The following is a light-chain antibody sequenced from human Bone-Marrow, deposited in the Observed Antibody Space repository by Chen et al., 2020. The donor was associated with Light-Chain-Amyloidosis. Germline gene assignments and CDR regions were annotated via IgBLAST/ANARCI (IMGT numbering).Light chain of an antibody. V-gene: IGLV3-21*02. CDR2: DDS. J-gene: IGLJ3*02. CDR3: QVWDRSSDRPV. Sequence: SYVLTQPSSVSVAPGQTATIACGGNNIGSTSVHWYQQTPGQAPLLVVYDDSDRPSVIPERLSGSNSGNTATLTIIRVEAGDEADYYCQVWDRSSDRPVFGGGTKLTVL. CDR1: NIGSTS.